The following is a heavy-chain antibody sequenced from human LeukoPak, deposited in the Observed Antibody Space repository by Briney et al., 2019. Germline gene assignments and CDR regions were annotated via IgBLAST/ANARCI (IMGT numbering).Heavy chain of an antibody. CDR1: GGSISSGGYY. J-gene: IGHJ6*02. CDR2: IYYSGST. CDR3: ARDSVMITFGGVLYGMDV. V-gene: IGHV4-31*03. D-gene: IGHD3-16*01. Sequence: SQTLSLTCTVSGGSISSGGYYWSWIRQHPGKGLEWIGYIYYSGSTYYNPSLKSRVTISVDTSKNQFSLKLSSVTAADTAVYYCARDSVMITFGGVLYGMDVWGQGTTVTVSS.